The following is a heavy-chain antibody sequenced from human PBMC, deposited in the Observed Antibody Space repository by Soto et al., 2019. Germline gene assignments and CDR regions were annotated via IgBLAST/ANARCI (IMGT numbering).Heavy chain of an antibody. D-gene: IGHD2-15*01. Sequence: QVQLVESGGGVVQPGRSLRLSCAASGFTFSTYAMHWVRQAPGKGLEWVAVISYDGGNKYYADSVKGRFTFSRDNSKNTLYLQMNSLRAEDTAVDYCARECQLGSCGGGSVYGMDVWGQGTTVTVSS. CDR3: ARECQLGSCGGGSVYGMDV. CDR1: GFTFSTYA. V-gene: IGHV3-30-3*01. CDR2: ISYDGGNK. J-gene: IGHJ6*02.